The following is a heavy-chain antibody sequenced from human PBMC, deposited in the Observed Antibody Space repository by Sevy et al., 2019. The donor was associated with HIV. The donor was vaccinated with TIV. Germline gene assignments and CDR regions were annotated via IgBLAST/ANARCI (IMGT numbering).Heavy chain of an antibody. CDR2: INSDGKNV. D-gene: IGHD2-15*01. V-gene: IGHV3-74*01. J-gene: IGHJ4*02. CDR1: GFTFETQW. CDR3: VRVEGGL. Sequence: GGSLRLSCVASGFTFETQWMHWVRRAPGKGLEWVSRINSDGKNVAYAESVKGRFTISRDNAKNTLYLQMHSLRVEDTAIYCCVRVEGGLWGQGAQVTVSS.